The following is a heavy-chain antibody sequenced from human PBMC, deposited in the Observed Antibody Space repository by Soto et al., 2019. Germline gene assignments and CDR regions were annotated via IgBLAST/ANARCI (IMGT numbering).Heavy chain of an antibody. Sequence: ASVKVSCKASGYTFTGYYMHWVRQAPGQGLEWMGWINPNSGGTNYAQKFQGGVTMTRDTSISTAYMELSRLRSDDTAVYYCARVDTAVDITMIVVVNHYYYYYGMDVWGQGTTVTVSS. CDR2: INPNSGGT. V-gene: IGHV1-2*02. D-gene: IGHD3-22*01. CDR1: GYTFTGYY. J-gene: IGHJ6*02. CDR3: ARVDTAVDITMIVVVNHYYYYYGMDV.